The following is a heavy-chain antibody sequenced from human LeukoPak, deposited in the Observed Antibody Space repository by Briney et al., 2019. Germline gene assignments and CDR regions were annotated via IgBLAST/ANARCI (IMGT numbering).Heavy chain of an antibody. J-gene: IGHJ4*02. CDR2: INHSGST. V-gene: IGHV4-34*01. CDR1: GGSFSGYY. D-gene: IGHD3-22*01. CDR3: ARGNDYYDSSGFDY. Sequence: SETLSLTCAVYGGSFSGYYWSWIRQPPRKGLEWIGEINHSGSTNYNPSLKSRFTISVDTSKNQFSLKLSSVTAADTAVYYCARGNDYYDSSGFDYWGQGTLVTVSS.